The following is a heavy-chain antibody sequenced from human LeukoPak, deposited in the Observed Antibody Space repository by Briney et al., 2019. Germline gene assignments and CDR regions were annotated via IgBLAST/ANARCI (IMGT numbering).Heavy chain of an antibody. CDR3: AIRLVPVTDYDFWSGYYLDY. V-gene: IGHV1-46*01. J-gene: IGHJ4*02. D-gene: IGHD3-3*01. CDR2: INPSGGST. CDR1: GYTFTSYY. Sequence: GASVKVSCKAFGYTFTSYYMHWVRKAPGQGLEWMEIINPSGGSTSYAQKFQGRVTMTRDTSTSTVYMELSSLRSEDTAVYYCAIRLVPVTDYDFWSGYYLDYWGQGTLVTVSS.